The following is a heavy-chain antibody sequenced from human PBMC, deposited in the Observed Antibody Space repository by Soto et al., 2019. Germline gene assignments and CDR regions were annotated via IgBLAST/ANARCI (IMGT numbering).Heavy chain of an antibody. CDR2: IYYSGST. J-gene: IGHJ4*02. Sequence: SETLSLTCTVSGGSISSYYWSWIRQPPGKGLEWIGYIYYSGSTNYNPSLKSRVTISVDTSKNQFSLKLSSVTAADTAVYYCARGVDTAIVDYWGQGTLVTVSS. V-gene: IGHV4-59*01. CDR3: ARGVDTAIVDY. CDR1: GGSISSYY. D-gene: IGHD5-18*01.